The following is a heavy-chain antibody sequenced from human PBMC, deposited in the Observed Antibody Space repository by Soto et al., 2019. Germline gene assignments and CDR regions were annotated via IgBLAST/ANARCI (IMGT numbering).Heavy chain of an antibody. Sequence: GGSLRLSCAASGFTFSNAWMSWVRQAPGKGLEWVGRIKSKTDGGTTDYAAPVKGRFTIPRDDSKNTLYLQMNSLKTEDTAVYYCTTGFRGSGSYDYWGQGTLVTVSS. CDR3: TTGFRGSGSYDY. D-gene: IGHD3-10*01. V-gene: IGHV3-15*01. J-gene: IGHJ4*02. CDR1: GFTFSNAW. CDR2: IKSKTDGGTT.